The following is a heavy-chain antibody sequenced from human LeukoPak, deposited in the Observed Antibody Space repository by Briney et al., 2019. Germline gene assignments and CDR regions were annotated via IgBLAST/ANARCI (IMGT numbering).Heavy chain of an antibody. CDR2: IRHDGSNK. Sequence: GGSLRLSCAASGFTFSSYGMHWVRQAPGKGLEWVAFIRHDGSNKYYADSVKGRFTISRDNSKNTLYLQMNSLRAEDTAVYYCAKDTCSSTSCYTPSFDPWGQGTLVTVSS. CDR3: AKDTCSSTSCYTPSFDP. V-gene: IGHV3-30*02. J-gene: IGHJ5*02. D-gene: IGHD2-2*02. CDR1: GFTFSSYG.